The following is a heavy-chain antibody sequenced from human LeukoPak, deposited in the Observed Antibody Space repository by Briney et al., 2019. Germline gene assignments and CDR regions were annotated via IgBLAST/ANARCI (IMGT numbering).Heavy chain of an antibody. CDR1: GFTFSNAW. CDR3: TRDDILTGYYYMDV. J-gene: IGHJ6*03. V-gene: IGHV3-73*01. CDR2: IRSKANSYAT. Sequence: GGSLRLSCAASGFTFSNAWMSWVRQAPGKGLEWIGRIRSKANSYATAYAASVKGRFTISRDDSKNTAYLQMNSLKTEDTAVYYCTRDDILTGYYYMDVWGKGTTVTVSS. D-gene: IGHD3-9*01.